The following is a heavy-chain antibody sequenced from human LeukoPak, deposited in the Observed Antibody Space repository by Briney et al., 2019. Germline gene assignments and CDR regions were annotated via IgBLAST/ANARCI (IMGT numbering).Heavy chain of an antibody. D-gene: IGHD1-1*01. CDR2: ISGTGVDT. V-gene: IGHV3-23*01. CDR3: ARLSGTYGTTSRVLDS. Sequence: GGSLRLSCAASGFTFTTYAIIWVRQAPGKGLEWVSAISGTGVDTYYADSVKGRFTISRDNSENTLSLQMNSLRAEDTAVYYCARLSGTYGTTSRVLDSWGQGTLATVSS. CDR1: GFTFTTYA. J-gene: IGHJ4*02.